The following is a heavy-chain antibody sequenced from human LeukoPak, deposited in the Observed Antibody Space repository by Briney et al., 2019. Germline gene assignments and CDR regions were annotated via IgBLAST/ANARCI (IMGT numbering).Heavy chain of an antibody. CDR2: INHSGST. J-gene: IGHJ4*02. Sequence: PSETLSLTCAVYGGSFSGYYWSWIRQPPGKGLEWIGEINHSGSTNYNPSLKSRVTISVDTSKNQFSLKLSSVTAADTAVYYCATGYCSSTSCYAEFDYWGQGTLVTVSS. CDR1: GGSFSGYY. CDR3: ATGYCSSTSCYAEFDY. V-gene: IGHV4-34*01. D-gene: IGHD2-2*01.